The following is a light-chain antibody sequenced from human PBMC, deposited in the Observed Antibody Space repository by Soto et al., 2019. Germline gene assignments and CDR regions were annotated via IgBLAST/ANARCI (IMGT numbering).Light chain of an antibody. J-gene: IGKJ1*01. Sequence: DIQMTQSPSVMSASVGDTVTITCRASQDIRDRLAWLQQKPGEAPKRLVYTASSLQSGVPSRFSGSGFGTAFTLTFGSLQPEDFATYYYLQHITCPWTIGQGTKVEIK. CDR3: LQHITCPWT. V-gene: IGKV1-17*03. CDR2: TAS. CDR1: QDIRDR.